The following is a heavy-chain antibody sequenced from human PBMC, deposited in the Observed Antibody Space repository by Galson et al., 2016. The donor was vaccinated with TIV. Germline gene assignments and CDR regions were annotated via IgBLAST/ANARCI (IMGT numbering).Heavy chain of an antibody. Sequence: SLRLSCAASGFTVSGNYMTWVRQAPGKGLEWVSSISSSSSYIYYADSVKGRFTISRDNAKNSLYLQVNSLRAEDTAVYYCARDGVGATFDYWGQGTLVTVSS. D-gene: IGHD1-26*01. CDR2: ISSSSSYI. V-gene: IGHV3-21*01. CDR1: GFTVSGNY. J-gene: IGHJ4*02. CDR3: ARDGVGATFDY.